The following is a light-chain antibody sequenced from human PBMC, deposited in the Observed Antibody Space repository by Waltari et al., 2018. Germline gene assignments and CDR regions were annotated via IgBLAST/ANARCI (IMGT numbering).Light chain of an antibody. V-gene: IGKV1-33*01. CDR1: QGINNF. J-gene: IGKJ2*03. CDR2: YAS. Sequence: IQMTQSPSSLSASVGDRVTITCRASQGINNFLSWYQQKSGKAPKPLIYYASNLETGVSSRFSGSGSGTQFTLTISSLQPEDTATYFCHQYHSSPHSFGQGTKVEIK. CDR3: HQYHSSPHS.